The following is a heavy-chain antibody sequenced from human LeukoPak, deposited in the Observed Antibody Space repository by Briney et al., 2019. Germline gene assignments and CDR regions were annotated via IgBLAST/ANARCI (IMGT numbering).Heavy chain of an antibody. CDR3: ARGLTIFGVVSGFDP. Sequence: PGGSLRLSCAASGFTFSSYAMSWVRQAPGKGLEWVSAISGSGGSTYYADSVKGRFTISRDNSKNTLYLQMNSLRAEDTAVYYCARGLTIFGVVSGFDPWGQGTLVTVSS. D-gene: IGHD3-3*01. CDR1: GFTFSSYA. CDR2: ISGSGGST. J-gene: IGHJ5*02. V-gene: IGHV3-23*01.